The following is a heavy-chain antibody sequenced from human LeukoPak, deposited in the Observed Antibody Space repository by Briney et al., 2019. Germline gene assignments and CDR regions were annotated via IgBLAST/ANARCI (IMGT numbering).Heavy chain of an antibody. V-gene: IGHV3-23*01. CDR2: ISGSGGST. CDR1: GLTFSNYA. J-gene: IGHJ5*02. Sequence: GGSLRLSCAASGLTFSNYAMSWVRQAPGKGLEWVSAISGSGGSTYYADSVKGRFTISRDNSKNTLYLQMNSLRAEDTAVYYCAKGSSSWFDPWGQGTLVTVSS. CDR3: AKGSSSWFDP. D-gene: IGHD6-13*01.